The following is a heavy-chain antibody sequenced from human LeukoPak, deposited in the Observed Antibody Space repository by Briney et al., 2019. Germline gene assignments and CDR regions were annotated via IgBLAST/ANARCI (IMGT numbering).Heavy chain of an antibody. V-gene: IGHV1-69*05. Sequence: GASVKVSCKASGGTFSSYAISWVRQAPGQGLEWMGGIIPIFGTANYAQKFQGRVTITTDESTSTAYMELSSLRSEDTAVYYCARAGPHIVVVPAADAFEIWGQGTMVTVSS. CDR1: GGTFSSYA. J-gene: IGHJ3*02. D-gene: IGHD2-2*01. CDR2: IIPIFGTA. CDR3: ARAGPHIVVVPAADAFEI.